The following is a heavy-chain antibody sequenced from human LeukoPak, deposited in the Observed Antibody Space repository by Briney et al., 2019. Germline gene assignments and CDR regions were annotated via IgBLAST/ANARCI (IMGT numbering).Heavy chain of an antibody. CDR1: GYSFTNYW. J-gene: IGHJ4*02. V-gene: IGHV5-51*01. D-gene: IGHD5-24*01. CDR3: ARRIGGRDGYSHVDY. Sequence: PGESLKISCKGSGYSFTNYWIGWVRQLPGKGLEWMGIIYPGDSDSRYSPSFQGQVTISADKSISTAYLQWSSLKASDTAMYYCARRIGGRDGYSHVDYWGQGTLVTVSS. CDR2: IYPGDSDS.